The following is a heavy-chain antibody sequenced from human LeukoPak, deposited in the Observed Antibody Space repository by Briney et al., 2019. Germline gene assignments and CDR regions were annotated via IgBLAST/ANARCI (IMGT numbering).Heavy chain of an antibody. Sequence: GGSLRLSCAASGFTFSSYGMHWVRQAPGKGLEWVAFIRYDGSNKYYADSVKGRFTISRDNSKNTLYLQMNSLRAEDTAVYYASRQQLDSFDYWGQGTLVTVSS. CDR1: GFTFSSYG. CDR3: SRQQLDSFDY. V-gene: IGHV3-30*02. J-gene: IGHJ4*02. CDR2: IRYDGSNK. D-gene: IGHD6-13*01.